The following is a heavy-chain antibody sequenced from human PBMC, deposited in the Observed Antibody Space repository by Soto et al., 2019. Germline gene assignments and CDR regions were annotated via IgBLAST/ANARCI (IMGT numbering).Heavy chain of an antibody. V-gene: IGHV5-10-1*03. D-gene: IGHD6-13*01. CDR1: GYSFTSHW. CDR3: ARLSKLGYIYGDDFSSYGMDV. Sequence: EVQLVQSGAEVKKPGESLRISCKGSGYSFTSHWITWVRQMPGKGLEWMGRIDPSDSHTNYSPSFQGHVTISADKSISTAYLQWSSLKASDTAIYYCARLSKLGYIYGDDFSSYGMDVWGRGTTVTVSS. CDR2: IDPSDSHT. J-gene: IGHJ6*02.